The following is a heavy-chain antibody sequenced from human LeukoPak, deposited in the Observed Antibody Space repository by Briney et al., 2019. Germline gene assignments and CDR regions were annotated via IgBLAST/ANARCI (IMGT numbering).Heavy chain of an antibody. CDR3: AKDRSCTNDICHGDFDY. Sequence: GGSLRLSCAASGFTFSSFAMSWVRQAPGKGLEWVSDISKSGSTYYADSVKGRFTISRDNSKNTLYLQMNSLRAEDTALYYCAKDRSCTNDICHGDFDYWGQGTLVTVSS. D-gene: IGHD2-8*01. CDR1: GFTFSSFA. CDR2: ISKSGST. J-gene: IGHJ4*02. V-gene: IGHV3-23*01.